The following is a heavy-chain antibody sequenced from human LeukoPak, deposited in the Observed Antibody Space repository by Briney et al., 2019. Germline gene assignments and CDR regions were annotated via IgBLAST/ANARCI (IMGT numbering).Heavy chain of an antibody. CDR3: AAQCNDDFCYKRDYMDV. V-gene: IGHV1-2*02. J-gene: IGHJ6*03. D-gene: IGHD2-2*02. CDR1: KNMFTGYF. Sequence: RASVNVSCKTSKNMFTGYFMHWVRQAPGQGLEWIGWINPNSGGTLFARRFQGRVTMTRDTSIGATYMELSRLTSDDTALYYCAAQCNDDFCYKRDYMDVWGKGTMVIVSS. CDR2: INPNSGGT.